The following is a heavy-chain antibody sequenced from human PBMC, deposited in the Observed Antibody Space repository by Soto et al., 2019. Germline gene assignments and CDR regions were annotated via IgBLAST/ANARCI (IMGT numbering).Heavy chain of an antibody. Sequence: LSLTCTVSGGSISSGGYYWSWIRQHPGKGLEWIGYIYYSGSTYYNPSLKSRVTISVDTSKNQFSLKLSSVTAADTAVYYCARWPQLEPRFDYWGQGILVTVSS. D-gene: IGHD1-1*01. CDR2: IYYSGST. J-gene: IGHJ4*02. CDR3: ARWPQLEPRFDY. CDR1: GGSISSGGYY. V-gene: IGHV4-31*03.